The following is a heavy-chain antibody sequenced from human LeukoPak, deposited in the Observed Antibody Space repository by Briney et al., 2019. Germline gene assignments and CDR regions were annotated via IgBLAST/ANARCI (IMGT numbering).Heavy chain of an antibody. CDR1: GYSFNSHH. V-gene: IGHV1-46*02. Sequence: ASVTVSCTTSGYSFNSHHVHWVRQAPGQGLEWMGINFFHDGTTSNTQKFPGRLTMTRDTSTSTVYMELSSLRSEDTAVYYCARDSGNYHYDMDVWGQGTTVIISS. CDR3: ARDSGNYHYDMDV. CDR2: NFFHDGTT. J-gene: IGHJ6*02. D-gene: IGHD3-10*01.